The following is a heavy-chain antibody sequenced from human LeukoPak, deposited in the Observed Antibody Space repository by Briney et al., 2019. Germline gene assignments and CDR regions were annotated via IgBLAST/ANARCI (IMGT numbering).Heavy chain of an antibody. Sequence: SETLSLTCTVSGGSISSYYWSWIRQPAGKGLEWIGRIYTSGSTNYNPSLKSRVTMSVDTSKNQFSLKLSSVTAADTAVYHCASVAAPKKYSSGWYGYNFDYWGQGTLITVSS. CDR1: GGSISSYY. CDR3: ASVAAPKKYSSGWYGYNFDY. D-gene: IGHD6-19*01. CDR2: IYTSGST. V-gene: IGHV4-4*07. J-gene: IGHJ4*02.